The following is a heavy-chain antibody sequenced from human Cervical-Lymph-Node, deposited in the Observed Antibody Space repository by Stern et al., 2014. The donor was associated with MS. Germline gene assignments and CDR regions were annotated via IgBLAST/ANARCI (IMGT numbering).Heavy chain of an antibody. CDR1: GFTFSSYA. V-gene: IGHV3-30*01. CDR2: ISYDGSNK. J-gene: IGHJ4*02. Sequence: QLVQSGGGVVQPGRSLRLSCAASGFTFSSYAMHWVRQAPGKGLEWVAVISYDGSNKYYADSVKGRFTISRDNSKNTLYLQMNSLRAEDTAVYYCVVPAANFDYWGQGTLVTVSS. D-gene: IGHD2-2*01. CDR3: VVPAANFDY.